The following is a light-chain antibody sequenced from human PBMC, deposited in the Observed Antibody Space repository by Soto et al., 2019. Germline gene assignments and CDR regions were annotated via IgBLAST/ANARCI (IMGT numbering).Light chain of an antibody. Sequence: DIQMTQSPSSLSASVGDRVTITCRASQGVGAFLLWYQQRQGRAPKLLIYAAPNLLSGVPSRFSGSGSGTNFTLTISSLQPEDFATYYCQQSYKTPHTFGQGTNLETK. CDR3: QQSYKTPHT. CDR1: QGVGAF. CDR2: AAP. V-gene: IGKV1-39*01. J-gene: IGKJ2*01.